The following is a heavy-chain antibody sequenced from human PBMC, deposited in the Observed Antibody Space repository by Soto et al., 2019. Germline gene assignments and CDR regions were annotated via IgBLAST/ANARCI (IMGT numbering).Heavy chain of an antibody. CDR3: ARVGRNDFWSGPIYYFDY. Sequence: RSLTCAVSGGSISSYYWNWIRQPPWKGLEWIGYIYYSGSTNYNPSLKSRVTISVDTSKNQFSLKLSSVTAADTAVYYCARVGRNDFWSGPIYYFDYWGQGTMVTVSS. CDR1: GGSISSYY. D-gene: IGHD3-3*01. J-gene: IGHJ4*02. V-gene: IGHV4-59*01. CDR2: IYYSGST.